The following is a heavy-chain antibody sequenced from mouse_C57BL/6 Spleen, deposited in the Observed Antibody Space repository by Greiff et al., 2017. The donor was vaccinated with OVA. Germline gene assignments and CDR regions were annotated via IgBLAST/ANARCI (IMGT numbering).Heavy chain of an antibody. CDR3: TRSGYYGSSYPYYAMDY. D-gene: IGHD1-1*01. CDR2: IDPETGGT. Sequence: VQVVESGAELVRPGASVTLSCKASGYTFTDYEMHWVKQTPVHGLEWIGAIDPETGGTAYNQKFKGKAILTADKSSSTAYMELRSLTSEDSAVYYCTRSGYYGSSYPYYAMDYWGQGTSVTVSS. CDR1: GYTFTDYE. V-gene: IGHV1-15*01. J-gene: IGHJ4*01.